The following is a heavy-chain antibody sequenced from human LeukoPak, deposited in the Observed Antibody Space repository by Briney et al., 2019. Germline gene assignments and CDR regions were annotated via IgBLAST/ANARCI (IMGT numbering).Heavy chain of an antibody. J-gene: IGHJ5*02. CDR1: GFHLSSYE. V-gene: IGHV3-48*03. D-gene: IGHD6-19*01. CDR2: ISGSGSRN. Sequence: GGALRLSWAASGFHLSSYEMNWVRPAPGKGLEWVSYISGSGSRNHYADSVKGRFTVSRDNAKNSLYLQMNSLRAEDTAVYFCARDRSGWYKWFDPWGQGTLVTVSS. CDR3: ARDRSGWYKWFDP.